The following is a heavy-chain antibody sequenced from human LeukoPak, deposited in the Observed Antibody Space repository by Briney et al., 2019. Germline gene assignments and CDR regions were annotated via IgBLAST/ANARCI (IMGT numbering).Heavy chain of an antibody. V-gene: IGHV3-73*01. D-gene: IGHD6-13*01. Sequence: GGSLKLPCAASGFTFSGSAMHWVRQASGKGLEWVGRIRSKANSYATAYAASVKGRFTISRDDSKNTAYLQMNSLKTEDTAVYYCTRTGYSSSWYAYWGQGTLVTVSS. J-gene: IGHJ4*02. CDR3: TRTGYSSSWYAY. CDR1: GFTFSGSA. CDR2: IRSKANSYAT.